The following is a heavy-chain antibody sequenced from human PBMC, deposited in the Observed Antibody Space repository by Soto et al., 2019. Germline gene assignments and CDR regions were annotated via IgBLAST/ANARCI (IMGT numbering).Heavy chain of an antibody. Sequence: GGSLRLSCAASGFTFSSYAMHWVRQAPGKGLEWVAVISYDGSNKYYADSVKGRFTISRDNSKNTLYLQMNSLRAEDTAVYYCARDQYSGSYYEFYYYYGMDVWGQGTTVTVSS. J-gene: IGHJ6*02. D-gene: IGHD1-26*01. V-gene: IGHV3-30-3*01. CDR2: ISYDGSNK. CDR1: GFTFSSYA. CDR3: ARDQYSGSYYEFYYYYGMDV.